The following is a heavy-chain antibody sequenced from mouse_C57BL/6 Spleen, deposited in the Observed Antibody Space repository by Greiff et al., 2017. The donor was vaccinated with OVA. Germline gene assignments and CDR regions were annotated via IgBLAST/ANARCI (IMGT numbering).Heavy chain of an antibody. Sequence: EVKLVESGGGLVQPGGSMKLSCVASGFTFSNYWMNWVRQSPEKGLEWVAQIRLKSDNYATHYAESVKGRFTISRDDSKSSVYLQMNNLRAEDTGIYYCTAIYYGNGYWGQGTTLTVSS. V-gene: IGHV6-3*01. J-gene: IGHJ2*01. CDR2: IRLKSDNYAT. D-gene: IGHD2-1*01. CDR3: TAIYYGNGY. CDR1: GFTFSNYW.